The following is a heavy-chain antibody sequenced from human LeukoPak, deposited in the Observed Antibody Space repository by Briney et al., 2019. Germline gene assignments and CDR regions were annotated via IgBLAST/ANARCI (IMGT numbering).Heavy chain of an antibody. Sequence: SETLSLTCAVYGGSFSGYYWSWVRQPPGKGLEWIGEISHIGSTNYNPSLESRVTISVDTSKNQFSLKLSSVTAADTAVYYCARGRWEVRFDPWAREPWSPSPQ. J-gene: IGHJ5*02. V-gene: IGHV4-34*01. CDR2: ISHIGST. CDR3: ARGRWEVRFDP. D-gene: IGHD1-26*01. CDR1: GGSFSGYY.